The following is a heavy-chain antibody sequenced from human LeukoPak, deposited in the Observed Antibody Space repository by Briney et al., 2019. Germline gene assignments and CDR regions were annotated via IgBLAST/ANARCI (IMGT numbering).Heavy chain of an antibody. CDR2: ISYDGSNK. Sequence: PGGSLRLSCAASGFTFSSYAMHWVRQAPGKGLEWVAVISYDGSNKYYADSVKGRFTISRDNSKNTLYLQMNSLRAEDTAVYYCAKYSFSSSSAHTDYWGQGTLVTVSS. D-gene: IGHD6-6*01. J-gene: IGHJ4*02. V-gene: IGHV3-30-3*02. CDR3: AKYSFSSSSAHTDY. CDR1: GFTFSSYA.